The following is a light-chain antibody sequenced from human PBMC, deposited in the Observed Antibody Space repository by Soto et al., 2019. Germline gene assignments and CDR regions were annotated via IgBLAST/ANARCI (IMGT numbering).Light chain of an antibody. CDR3: QQYNSYWT. Sequence: DIQMTQSPSTLSASVGDRVTITCRASQSVSIWLAWYQQKPGKAPKLLIYKASSLKSGVPSRFSGSGSGTEFTLTISSLQPDDFVTYYCQQYNSYWTLGQGTKVEMK. CDR1: QSVSIW. CDR2: KAS. V-gene: IGKV1-5*03. J-gene: IGKJ1*01.